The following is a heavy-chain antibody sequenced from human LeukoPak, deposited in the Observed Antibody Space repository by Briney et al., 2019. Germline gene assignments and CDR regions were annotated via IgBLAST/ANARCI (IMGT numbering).Heavy chain of an antibody. CDR2: ISGSGGST. Sequence: SGGSLRLSCAASGFTFSSYAMSWVRQAPGKGLEWVSAISGSGGSTYYADSVKGRFTISRDNSKNTLYLQMNSLRAEDTAVYYCAKAGVDTAMVTLFRYYYYYMDVWGKGTTVTISS. CDR1: GFTFSSYA. J-gene: IGHJ6*03. V-gene: IGHV3-23*01. CDR3: AKAGVDTAMVTLFRYYYYYMDV. D-gene: IGHD5-18*01.